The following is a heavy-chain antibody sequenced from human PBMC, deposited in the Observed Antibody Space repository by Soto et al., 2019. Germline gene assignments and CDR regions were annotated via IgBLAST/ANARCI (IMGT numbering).Heavy chain of an antibody. J-gene: IGHJ6*02. CDR3: AIVYYDILPGYYYAMYV. CDR2: IYYRGST. D-gene: IGHD3-9*01. Sequence: PSETLSLTCTVSGGSISISYWSWIRQHPGKRLTRTGYIYYRGSTNYNPSLKSRVTMSVDTSKKKFSLIVNSVTAAHTAVYYRAIVYYDILPGYYYAMYVWGQGTTVTVSS. CDR1: GGSISISY. V-gene: IGHV4-59*01.